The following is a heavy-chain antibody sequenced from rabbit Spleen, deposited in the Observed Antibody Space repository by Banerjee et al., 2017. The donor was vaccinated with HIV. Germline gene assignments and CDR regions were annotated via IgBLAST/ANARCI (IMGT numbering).Heavy chain of an antibody. D-gene: IGHD1-1*01. CDR2: IYAGSSSNT. CDR3: ARDTSTSFSTYGMDL. Sequence: EESGGDLVKPGASLTLTCTASGFSFSGSHYMCWVRQAPGKGLEWIACIYAGSSSNTYSATWAKGRFTISKTSSTTVTLQMTSLTAADTATYFCARDTSTSFSTYGMDLWGPGTLVTVS. J-gene: IGHJ6*01. V-gene: IGHV1S40*01. CDR1: GFSFSGSHY.